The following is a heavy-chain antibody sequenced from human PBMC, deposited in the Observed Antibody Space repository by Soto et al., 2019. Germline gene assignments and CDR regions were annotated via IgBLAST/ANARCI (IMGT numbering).Heavy chain of an antibody. Sequence: EVQLLESGGGLVQPGGSLRLSCVASGFTFSNYAVTWVRQAPGKGLEWVSTISGSGGSTYYLDSVKCRCTISRDNSKNTLYLRMSSLRSTDTDVYYCTIDRGSCWYEIDHWCRGTVVTVS. V-gene: IGHV3-23*02. CDR1: GFTFSNYA. D-gene: IGHD6-13*01. CDR3: TIDRGSCWYEIDH. CDR2: ISGSGGST. J-gene: IGHJ4*01.